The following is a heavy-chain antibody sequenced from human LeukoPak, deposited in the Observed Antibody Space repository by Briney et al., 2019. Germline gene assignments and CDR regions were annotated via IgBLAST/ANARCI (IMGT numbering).Heavy chain of an antibody. D-gene: IGHD5-18*01. V-gene: IGHV4-39*07. CDR1: GGSISSSSYY. CDR3: ATRIQLWSRHY. Sequence: SETLSLTCTVSGGSISSSSYYWGWIRQPPGKGLEWIGSIYYSGSTYYNPSLKSRVTISVDTSKNQFSLKLSSVTAADTAVYYCATRIQLWSRHYWGQGTLVTVSS. CDR2: IYYSGST. J-gene: IGHJ4*02.